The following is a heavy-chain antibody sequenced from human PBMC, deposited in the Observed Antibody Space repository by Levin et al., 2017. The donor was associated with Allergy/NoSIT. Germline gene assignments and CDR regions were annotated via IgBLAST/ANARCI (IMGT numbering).Heavy chain of an antibody. J-gene: IGHJ4*02. CDR3: ARRATSSYGDFDY. D-gene: IGHD4-17*01. CDR1: GYSFTNYW. Sequence: KAGGSLRLSCKGSGYSFTNYWIGWVRQMPGKGLEWMGIIYPGDSDTRYSPSFQGQVTISADKSISTAYLQWSSLKASDTAMYYCARRATSSYGDFDYWGQGTLVTVSS. V-gene: IGHV5-51*01. CDR2: IYPGDSDT.